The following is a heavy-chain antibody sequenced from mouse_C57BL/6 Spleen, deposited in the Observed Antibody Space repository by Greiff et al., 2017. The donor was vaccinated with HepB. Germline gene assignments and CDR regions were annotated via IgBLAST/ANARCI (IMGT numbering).Heavy chain of an antibody. CDR2: IDPENGDT. CDR3: TNYGYAMDY. Sequence: VQLQQSGAELVRPGASVKLSCTASGFNIKDDYMHWVKQRPEQGLEWIGWIDPENGDTEYAPKFQGKATITADTSSNTAYMQLSSLTSEDTAVYYCTNYGYAMDYWGQGTSVTVSS. J-gene: IGHJ4*01. V-gene: IGHV14-4*01. D-gene: IGHD1-1*01. CDR1: GFNIKDDY.